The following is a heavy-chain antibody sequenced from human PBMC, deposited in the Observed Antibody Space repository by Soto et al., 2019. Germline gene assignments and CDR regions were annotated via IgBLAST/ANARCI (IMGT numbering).Heavy chain of an antibody. J-gene: IGHJ4*02. CDR2: ST. Sequence: SGPTLVNPTQTLTLTCTVSGFSLPTRGMTLGWIRQPPGKAPEWLALSTQYSPSLQSRLTSTENTSKNQVVLTMTNMDPEDTATYYCTLRQDTSRGPIYWGQGIMVTVSS. D-gene: IGHD6-13*01. CDR1: GFSLPTRGMT. V-gene: IGHV2-5*01. CDR3: TLRQDTSRGPIY.